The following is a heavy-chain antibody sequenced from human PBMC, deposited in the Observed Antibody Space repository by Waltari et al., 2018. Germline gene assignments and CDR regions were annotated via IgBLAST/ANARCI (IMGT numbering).Heavy chain of an antibody. Sequence: EVQLVQSGAEVKKPGETLKISCTTSGYHFTSQWIGWVRQMPGKGLAWVGVIQPATSETRYGPSFQGQVTISVDAAISAAYLHWSSLKASDTAIYYCATQTLSSFDYWGQGTLVTVSS. CDR3: ATQTLSSFDY. CDR1: GYHFTSQW. J-gene: IGHJ4*02. D-gene: IGHD3-16*02. V-gene: IGHV5-51*03. CDR2: IQPATSET.